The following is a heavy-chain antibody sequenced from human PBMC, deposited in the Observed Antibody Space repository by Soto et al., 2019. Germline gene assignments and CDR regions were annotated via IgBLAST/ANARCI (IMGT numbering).Heavy chain of an antibody. CDR2: ISGYNGNT. Sequence: QVPLVQSGAEVKKPGASAKVSCKASGYTFTSYGISWVRQAPGQGLEWMGWISGYNGNTKYAQKLQGRVTMTTDTSTSTAYMELRSLRSDDTAVYYCARGGGGYLYYYYYYGMDVWGQGTTVTVSS. CDR3: ARGGGGYLYYYYYYGMDV. CDR1: GYTFTSYG. D-gene: IGHD1-26*01. J-gene: IGHJ6*02. V-gene: IGHV1-18*04.